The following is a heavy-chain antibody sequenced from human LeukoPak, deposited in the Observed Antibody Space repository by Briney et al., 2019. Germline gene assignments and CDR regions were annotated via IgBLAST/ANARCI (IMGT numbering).Heavy chain of an antibody. D-gene: IGHD3-22*01. V-gene: IGHV1-3*01. J-gene: IGHJ4*02. CDR1: GYTFSRYA. CDR3: ARGDANYYDSSGYHY. Sequence: ASVKVSCKASGYTFSRYAIHWVRQAPGQRLEWMGWINAGNGNTKYSQKFQGRVTITRDTSASTAYMELSSLRSEDTAVYYCARGDANYYDSSGYHYWGQGTLVTVSS. CDR2: INAGNGNT.